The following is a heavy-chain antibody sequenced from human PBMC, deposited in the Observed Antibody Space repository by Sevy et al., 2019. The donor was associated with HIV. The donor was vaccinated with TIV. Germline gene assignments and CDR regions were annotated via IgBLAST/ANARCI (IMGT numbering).Heavy chain of an antibody. CDR3: SRDLRLRGYSYGCFDY. Sequence: ASVKVSCKASGYTFTGQYIHWVRQAPGQGLEWMGWINPNSGDTKYAQEFKGRVTMTRDTSISTAYMEPSGLKSDDTAVYYCSRDLRLRGYSYGCFDYWGQGTLVTVSS. V-gene: IGHV1-2*02. CDR1: GYTFTGQY. D-gene: IGHD5-18*01. CDR2: INPNSGDT. J-gene: IGHJ4*02.